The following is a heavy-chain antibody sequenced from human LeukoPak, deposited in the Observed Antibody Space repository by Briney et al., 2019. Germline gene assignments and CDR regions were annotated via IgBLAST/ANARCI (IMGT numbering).Heavy chain of an antibody. CDR1: GGSFSSYF. CDR2: IYPSGNT. V-gene: IGHV4-4*07. J-gene: IGHJ4*02. D-gene: IGHD5-24*01. CDR3: ARGRDGYNFLNRGEYYYFDY. Sequence: PSETLSLTCSISGGSFSSYFWSWVRQPAGKGLEWIGRIYPSGNTNYNPSLKSRVTISVDTSKNQFSLKLNSVTAADTAVYYCARGRDGYNFLNRGEYYYFDYWGQGTLVTVSS.